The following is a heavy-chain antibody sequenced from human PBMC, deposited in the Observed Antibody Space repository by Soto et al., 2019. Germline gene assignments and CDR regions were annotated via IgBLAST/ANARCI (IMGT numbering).Heavy chain of an antibody. CDR2: IWYDGSTK. CDR3: AKDLKGSDYYYGMDV. D-gene: IGHD3-10*01. V-gene: IGHV3-30*02. J-gene: IGHJ6*02. CDR1: GFTFSSYA. Sequence: GGSLRLSCAASGFTFSSYAMHWVRQAPGKGLEWVTVIWYDGSTKYYADSVKGRFTISRDNSKNTLYLQMNSLRAEDTAVYYCAKDLKGSDYYYGMDVWGQGTTVTVSS.